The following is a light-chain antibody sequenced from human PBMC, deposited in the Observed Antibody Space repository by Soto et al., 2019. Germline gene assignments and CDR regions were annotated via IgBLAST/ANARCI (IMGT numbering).Light chain of an antibody. CDR1: QSVSSN. J-gene: IGKJ1*01. Sequence: EIVMTQSPATLSVSPGERATLSCRASQSVSSNVAWYQQIPGQTPRLLIYGASTRATGIPVRFSGSGSGTEFTLTISSLQSEDFAVYYCHQYGSSGTFGQGTKVDIK. CDR2: GAS. V-gene: IGKV3-15*01. CDR3: HQYGSSGT.